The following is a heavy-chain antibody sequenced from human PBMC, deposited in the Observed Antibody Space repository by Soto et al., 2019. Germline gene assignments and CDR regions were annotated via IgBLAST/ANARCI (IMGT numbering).Heavy chain of an antibody. CDR2: FDPEDGET. Sequence: GASVKVSCKVSGYTLTELSMHWVRQAPGKGLEWMGGFDPEDGETIYAQKFQGRVTMTEDTSTDTAYMDLSSLRSEDTAVYYCATQARTYYDFWSGYSSVSYYFDYWGQGTLVTVSS. V-gene: IGHV1-24*01. J-gene: IGHJ4*02. CDR1: GYTLTELS. D-gene: IGHD3-3*01. CDR3: ATQARTYYDFWSGYSSVSYYFDY.